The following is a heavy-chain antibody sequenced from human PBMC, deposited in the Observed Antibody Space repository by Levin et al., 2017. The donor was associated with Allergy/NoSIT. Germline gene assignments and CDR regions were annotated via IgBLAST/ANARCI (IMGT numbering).Heavy chain of an antibody. CDR1: GYTFTGYY. D-gene: IGHD3-10*01. CDR3: ARIMVRGVMGDY. Sequence: GESLKISCKASGYTFTGYYMHWVRQAPGQGLEWMGWINPNSGGTNYAQKFQGRVTMTRDTSISTAYMELSRLRSDDTAVYYCARIMVRGVMGDYWGQGTLVTVSS. J-gene: IGHJ4*02. CDR2: INPNSGGT. V-gene: IGHV1-2*02.